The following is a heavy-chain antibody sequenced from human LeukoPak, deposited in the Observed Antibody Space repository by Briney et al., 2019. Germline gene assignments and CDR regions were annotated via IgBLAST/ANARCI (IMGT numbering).Heavy chain of an antibody. CDR2: ISSSSSYI. CDR3: ARLDTAMDYSAFDI. CDR1: GFTFSSYI. Sequence: GGPLRLCCAASGFTFSSYIMNWARQAPGKGLEWVSSISSSSSYIHYADSVKGRFTISRDNAKNSLYLQMNSLRAEDTAVYYCARLDTAMDYSAFDIWGQGTMVTVSS. D-gene: IGHD5-18*01. J-gene: IGHJ3*02. V-gene: IGHV3-21*01.